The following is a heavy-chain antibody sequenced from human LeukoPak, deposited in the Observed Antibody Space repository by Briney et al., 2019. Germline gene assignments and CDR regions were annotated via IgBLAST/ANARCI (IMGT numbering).Heavy chain of an antibody. CDR3: ARDSHTYYDSSGPHAFDI. V-gene: IGHV4-59*01. D-gene: IGHD3-22*01. J-gene: IGHJ3*02. Sequence: SETLSLTCAVPGGSISSYYWSWIRQPPGRGLGWIGYIYYSGSTNYNPSLKSRVTISVDTSKNQFSLKLSSVTAADTAVYYCARDSHTYYDSSGPHAFDIWGQGTMVTVSS. CDR2: IYYSGST. CDR1: GGSISSYY.